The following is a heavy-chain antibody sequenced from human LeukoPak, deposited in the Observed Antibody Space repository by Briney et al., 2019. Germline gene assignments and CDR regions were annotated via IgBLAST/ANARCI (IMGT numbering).Heavy chain of an antibody. Sequence: PSETLSLTXAVSGYSISSGYYWDWIREPPGKGLERIGSIYHSGSTYYNPSLKSRVTISVDTSKNQFSLKLSSVTAADTAVYYCATLSLDSSGYHDYWGQGTLVTVSS. CDR2: IYHSGST. J-gene: IGHJ4*02. V-gene: IGHV4-38-2*01. CDR3: ATLSLDSSGYHDY. D-gene: IGHD3-22*01. CDR1: GYSISSGYY.